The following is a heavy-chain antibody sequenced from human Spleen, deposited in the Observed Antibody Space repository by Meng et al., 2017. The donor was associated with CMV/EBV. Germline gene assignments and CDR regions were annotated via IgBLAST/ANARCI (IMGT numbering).Heavy chain of an antibody. CDR1: GFTFSAAW. J-gene: IGHJ4*02. D-gene: IGHD2-21*02. Sequence: ASGFTFSAAWMNWVRQAPGKGLEWVARIKRNYEYEATDYAAPVKGRFFISRDDSNDMLYLQMNSLKTDDTAVYYCSSETDVLRAKFHWGQGVLVTVSS. CDR2: IKRNYEYEAT. CDR3: SSETDVLRAKFH. V-gene: IGHV3-15*07.